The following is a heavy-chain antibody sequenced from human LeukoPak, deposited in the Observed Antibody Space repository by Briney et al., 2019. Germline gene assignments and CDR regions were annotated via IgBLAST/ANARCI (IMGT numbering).Heavy chain of an antibody. CDR2: IWYDGSNK. V-gene: IGHV3-30*02. Sequence: AGGSLRLSCAASGFTFCSYGMHWVSQAPGKGLEWVAFIWYDGSNKYYADSVKGRFTISRDNSKNTLYLQMNSLRAEDTAVYYCAKDRTVLLWFGESPFDYWGQGTLVTVSS. CDR3: AKDRTVLLWFGESPFDY. CDR1: GFTFCSYG. D-gene: IGHD3-10*01. J-gene: IGHJ4*02.